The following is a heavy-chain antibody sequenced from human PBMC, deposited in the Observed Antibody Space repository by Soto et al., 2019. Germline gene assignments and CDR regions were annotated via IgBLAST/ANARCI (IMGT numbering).Heavy chain of an antibody. V-gene: IGHV4-31*03. CDR2: IYYSGST. D-gene: IGHD2-2*01. J-gene: IGHJ5*02. CDR1: GGSISSGGYY. Sequence: QVQLQESGPGLVKPSQTLSLTCTVSGGSISSGGYYWSWIRQHPGKALEWIGYIYYSGSTYYNPSLKSRVTISVDTSKNQFSLKLSSVTAADTAVYYCARSYHLGYCSSTSCSIRICDPWGQGTLVTVSS. CDR3: ARSYHLGYCSSTSCSIRICDP.